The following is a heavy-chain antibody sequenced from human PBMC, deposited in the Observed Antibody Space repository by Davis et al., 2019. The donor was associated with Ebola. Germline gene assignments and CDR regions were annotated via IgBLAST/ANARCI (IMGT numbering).Heavy chain of an antibody. D-gene: IGHD4-17*01. J-gene: IGHJ2*01. CDR3: TTLSTVTTMYFDL. Sequence: GGSLRLSCAASGFTFSTHAMTWVRQAPGKGLEWVSLISTSGATHYADSVKGRFTISRDNSKNTLYLQMNSLKIEDTAVYYCTTLSTVTTMYFDLWGRGTLVTVSS. V-gene: IGHV3-23*01. CDR1: GFTFSTHA. CDR2: ISTSGAT.